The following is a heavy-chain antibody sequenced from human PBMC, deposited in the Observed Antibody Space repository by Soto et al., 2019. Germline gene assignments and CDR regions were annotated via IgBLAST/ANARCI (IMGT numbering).Heavy chain of an antibody. J-gene: IGHJ6*02. CDR1: GFTFSSYA. CDR2: ISGSGGST. D-gene: IGHD5-12*01. V-gene: IGHV3-23*01. Sequence: LRLSCAASGFTFSSYAMSWVRQAPGKGLEWVSAISGSGGSTYYADSVKGRFTISRDNSKNTLYLQMNSLRAEDTAVYYCAKEKESGRYYYYGMDVWGQGTTVTVSS. CDR3: AKEKESGRYYYYGMDV.